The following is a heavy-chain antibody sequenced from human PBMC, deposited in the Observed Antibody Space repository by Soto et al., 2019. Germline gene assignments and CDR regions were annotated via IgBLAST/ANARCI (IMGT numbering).Heavy chain of an antibody. J-gene: IGHJ4*02. D-gene: IGHD4-17*01. CDR2: INPNNGGT. CDR3: ARDPGPYGDYSY. CDR1: GYTLTNND. Sequence: ASVKISCTSSGYTLTNNDVSWVLQAPGQGLEWMGWINPNNGGTNYVQKFQDRVTMTRDTSITTAYMELSGLRSDDTAVYYCARDPGPYGDYSYWGQGTLVTVSS. V-gene: IGHV1-2*02.